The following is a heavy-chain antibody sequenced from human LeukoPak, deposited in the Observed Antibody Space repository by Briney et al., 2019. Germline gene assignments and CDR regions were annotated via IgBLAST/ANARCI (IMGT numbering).Heavy chain of an antibody. CDR3: AKDKARGGCDWDCCDY. Sequence: GGSLRLSCAASGFTFSSYAMSWVRQAPGKGLEWVSAISGSGGSTYYADSVKGRFTISRDNSKNTLYLQMNSLRAEDTAVYYCAKDKARGGCDWDCCDYWGQGTLVTVSS. J-gene: IGHJ4*02. CDR2: ISGSGGST. CDR1: GFTFSSYA. D-gene: IGHD5-12*01. V-gene: IGHV3-23*01.